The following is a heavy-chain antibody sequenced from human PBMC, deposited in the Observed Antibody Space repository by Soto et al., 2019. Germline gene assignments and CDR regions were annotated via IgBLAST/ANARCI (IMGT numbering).Heavy chain of an antibody. D-gene: IGHD5-12*01. CDR2: INHSGST. Sequence: QVQLQQWGAGLLKPSETLSLTCAVYGGSFSGYYWSWIRQPPGKGLEWIGEINHSGSTNYNPSRKCRVTISVDTSKNQFPLKVSSVSAADTAVYYCARVGGYPPQNWYFDLWGRGTLVTVSS. V-gene: IGHV4-34*01. J-gene: IGHJ2*01. CDR1: GGSFSGYY. CDR3: ARVGGYPPQNWYFDL.